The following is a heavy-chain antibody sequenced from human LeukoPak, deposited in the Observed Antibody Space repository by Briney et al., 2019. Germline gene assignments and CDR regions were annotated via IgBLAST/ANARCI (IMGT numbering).Heavy chain of an antibody. CDR3: TRFGSVVAATHDAFEI. J-gene: IGHJ3*02. V-gene: IGHV3-11*01. CDR1: GFTFSDYY. Sequence: GGSLRLSCAASGFTFSDYYMSWIRQAPGKGLEWVSYISSSGSTIYYADSVKGRFTISRDNAKNSLYLQMNSLRAEDTAVYYCTRFGSVVAATHDAFEIWGQGTMVTVSS. D-gene: IGHD2-15*01. CDR2: ISSSGSTI.